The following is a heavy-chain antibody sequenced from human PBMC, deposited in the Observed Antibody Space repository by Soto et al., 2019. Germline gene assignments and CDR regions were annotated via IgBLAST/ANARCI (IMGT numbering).Heavy chain of an antibody. V-gene: IGHV3-72*01. Sequence: EVQLVESGGGLVQPGGSLRLSCAASGLIFSDYHMDWVRQAPGKGLEWVGRIRRKANSYTTEYAASVKGRFTISRDDSNNSLYLQMNSMKSEDTAVYYCAMLGGSSGGSIRMDVWGHGTTDTVSS. J-gene: IGHJ6*02. CDR3: AMLGGSSGGSIRMDV. D-gene: IGHD3-10*02. CDR2: IRRKANSYTT. CDR1: GLIFSDYH.